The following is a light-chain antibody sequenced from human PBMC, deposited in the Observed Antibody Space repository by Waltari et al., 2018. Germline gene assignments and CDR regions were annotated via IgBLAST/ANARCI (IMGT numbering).Light chain of an antibody. CDR1: QLENKY. CDR2: RDD. CDR3: QASDNNSVF. Sequence: SFELTQSPSVSVSPGQTASIPCSGDQLENKYTSWYQQKPGQSPTLLIYRDDHRPSGIPERFSGSNSGNTATLTISGTQAIDEADYYCQASDNNSVFFGGGTKLTVL. V-gene: IGLV3-1*01. J-gene: IGLJ2*01.